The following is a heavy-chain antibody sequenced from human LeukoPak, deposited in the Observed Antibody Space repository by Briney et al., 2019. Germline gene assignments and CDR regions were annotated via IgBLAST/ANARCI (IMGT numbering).Heavy chain of an antibody. CDR3: AKDSGVVNHCYYYYMDV. D-gene: IGHD2-21*01. CDR2: MHYDGSNK. CDR1: GFTFSSYW. J-gene: IGHJ6*03. V-gene: IGHV3-30*02. Sequence: GGSLRLSCAVSGFTFSSYWMTWVRQAPGKGLEWVAFMHYDGSNKYYADSVKGRFTISRDNSKNTLYLQMNSLRAEDTAVYYCAKDSGVVNHCYYYYMDVWGKGTTVTISS.